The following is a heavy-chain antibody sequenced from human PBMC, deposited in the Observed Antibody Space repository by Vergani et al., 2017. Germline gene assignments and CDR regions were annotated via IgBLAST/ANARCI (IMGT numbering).Heavy chain of an antibody. Sequence: EVQLLESGGGLVQPGGSLRLSCAASGFTFSSYAMSWVRQAPGKGLEWVSAISGSGGSTYYADSVKGRFTISRDNSKNTLYLQMNSLRAEDTAVYYCARAGDCSSTSCYANAFDIWGQGTMVTVSS. V-gene: IGHV3-23*01. CDR3: ARAGDCSSTSCYANAFDI. D-gene: IGHD2-2*01. J-gene: IGHJ3*02. CDR2: ISGSGGST. CDR1: GFTFSSYA.